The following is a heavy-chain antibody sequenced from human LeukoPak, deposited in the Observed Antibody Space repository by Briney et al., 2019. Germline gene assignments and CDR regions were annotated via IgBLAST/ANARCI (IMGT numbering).Heavy chain of an antibody. CDR3: ARHPKIVPDIDY. CDR2: IYYSGST. CDR1: GGSISSSSYY. Sequence: SETLSLTCTVSGGSISSSSYYWGWIRQPPGKGLEWIGSIYYSGSTYYNPSLKSRVTISVDTSKNQFSLKLSSVTAADTAVYYCARHPKIVPDIDYWGQGTLVTVSS. V-gene: IGHV4-39*01. J-gene: IGHJ4*02. D-gene: IGHD2-2*01.